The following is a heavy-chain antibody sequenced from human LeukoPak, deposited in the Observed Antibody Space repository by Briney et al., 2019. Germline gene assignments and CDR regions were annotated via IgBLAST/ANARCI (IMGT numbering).Heavy chain of an antibody. D-gene: IGHD3-3*01. V-gene: IGHV1-69*04. J-gene: IGHJ4*02. Sequence: ASVTVSCKASGGTFSNYAISWVRQAPGQGREWVGRIIPILGIANYAQKFQGRVTITADKSTSTAYMELSSLRSEDTAVYYCARDSRPSYYDFWSGYPFAYWGQGTLVTVSS. CDR3: ARDSRPSYYDFWSGYPFAY. CDR2: IIPILGIA. CDR1: GGTFSNYA.